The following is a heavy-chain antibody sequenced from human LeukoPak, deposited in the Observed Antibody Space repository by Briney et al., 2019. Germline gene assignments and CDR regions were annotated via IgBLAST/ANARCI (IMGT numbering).Heavy chain of an antibody. D-gene: IGHD5-24*01. CDR1: GGSIISGGYY. V-gene: IGHV4-31*03. CDR2: IHDSEGT. CDR3: ARTIRDDYYSDMDV. J-gene: IGHJ6*03. Sequence: PSETLSLTCTVSGGSIISGGYYWIWIRQSPGQDLEWIGSIHDSEGTYYNPSLKSRLTMSVVTSKNQFSLRLNSVTAADTAVYYCARTIRDDYYSDMDVWGKGTTVTVSS.